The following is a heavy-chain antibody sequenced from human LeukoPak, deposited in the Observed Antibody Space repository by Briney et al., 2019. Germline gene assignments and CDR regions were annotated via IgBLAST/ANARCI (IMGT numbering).Heavy chain of an antibody. CDR3: ARGANYYDILIWFDP. J-gene: IGHJ5*02. D-gene: IGHD3-22*01. CDR2: INPNSGGT. Sequence: GASVKVSCKASGYTFTDYYMHWVRQAPGQGLEWMGWINPNSGGTNYAQSFQGRVTMTRDTSISTAYMELSRLRSDDTAVYYCARGANYYDILIWFDPWGQGTLVTVSS. CDR1: GYTFTDYY. V-gene: IGHV1-2*02.